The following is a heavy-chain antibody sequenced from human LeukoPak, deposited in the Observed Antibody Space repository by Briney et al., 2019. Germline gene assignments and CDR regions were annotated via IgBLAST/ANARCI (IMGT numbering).Heavy chain of an antibody. CDR2: FDPEDGET. D-gene: IGHD6-13*01. Sequence: ASVKVSCKVSGYTLTELSMHWVRHAPGKGLEWMGGFDPEDGETIYAQKFQGRVTMTEDTSTDTAYMELSSLRSEDTAVYYCATLIIAAASDDYGGQGTLVTVSS. CDR1: GYTLTELS. J-gene: IGHJ4*02. CDR3: ATLIIAAASDDY. V-gene: IGHV1-24*01.